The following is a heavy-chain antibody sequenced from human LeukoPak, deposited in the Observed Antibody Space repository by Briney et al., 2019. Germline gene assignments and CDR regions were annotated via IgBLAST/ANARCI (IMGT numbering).Heavy chain of an antibody. D-gene: IGHD5-24*01. J-gene: IGHJ4*02. CDR2: ISYDGSNQ. CDR3: AKDRGWLQLGHDY. Sequence: PGRSLRLSCAASGFTLRSYGMHWVRQAPGKGLEWVALISYDGSNQYYADSVKGRFTISRDNSKNTLYLQMNSLRAEDTAVYYCAKDRGWLQLGHDYWGQGTLLIVSS. V-gene: IGHV3-30*18. CDR1: GFTLRSYG.